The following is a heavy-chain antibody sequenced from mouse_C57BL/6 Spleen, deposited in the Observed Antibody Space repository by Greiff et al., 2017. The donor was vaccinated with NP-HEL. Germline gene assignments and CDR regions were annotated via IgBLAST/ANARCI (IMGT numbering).Heavy chain of an antibody. J-gene: IGHJ3*01. Sequence: QVQLKESGAELVMPGASVKLSCKASGYTFTSYWMHWVKQRPGQGLEWIGEIDPSDSYTNYNQKFKGKSTLTVDKSSSTAYMQLSSLTSEDSAVYYCARGDYCRAFAYWGQGTLVTVSA. CDR3: ARGDYCRAFAY. V-gene: IGHV1-69*01. D-gene: IGHD1-1*01. CDR1: GYTFTSYW. CDR2: IDPSDSYT.